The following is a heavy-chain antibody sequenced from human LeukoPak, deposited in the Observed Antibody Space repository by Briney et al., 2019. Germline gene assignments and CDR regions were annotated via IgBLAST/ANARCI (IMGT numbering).Heavy chain of an antibody. V-gene: IGHV1-24*01. CDR1: GYTLTELS. CDR3: ATGGSGSYYVY. D-gene: IGHD1-26*01. Sequence: EASVKVSCKVSGYTLTELSMHWVRQAPGKGLEWMGGFDPEDGETIYAQKFQGRVTMNEDTSTDTAYMELSSLRSEDTAVYYCATGGSGSYYVYWGQGTLVTVSS. CDR2: FDPEDGET. J-gene: IGHJ4*02.